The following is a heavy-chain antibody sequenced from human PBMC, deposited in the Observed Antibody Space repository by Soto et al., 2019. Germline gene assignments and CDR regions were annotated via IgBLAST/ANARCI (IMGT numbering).Heavy chain of an antibody. CDR3: ARPKDYDDCLDL. CDR2: INAGNGNT. J-gene: IGHJ4*02. V-gene: IGHV1-3*01. CDR1: GYALTLFY. Sequence: ASVKVSCQGSGYALTLFYINLVGQAPGQRLEWMGWINAGNGNTKYSQKFQGRVTFTRDTSANTAYMELSSLISEDTAVYYCARPKDYDDCLDLWGQGTLVTVSS. D-gene: IGHD3-22*01.